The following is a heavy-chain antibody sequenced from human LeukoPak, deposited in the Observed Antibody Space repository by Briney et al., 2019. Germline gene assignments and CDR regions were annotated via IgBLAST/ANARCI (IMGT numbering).Heavy chain of an antibody. J-gene: IGHJ4*02. CDR1: GGSFSGYY. V-gene: IGHV4-34*01. CDR3: ARGGIAAAGTGYSLDY. D-gene: IGHD6-13*01. CDR2: INHSGST. Sequence: SETLSLTCAVYGGSFSGYYWSWIRQPPGKGLEWIGEINHSGSTNYNPSLKSRVTISVDTSKNQFSLKLSSVTAADTAVYYCARGGIAAAGTGYSLDYWGQGTLVTVSS.